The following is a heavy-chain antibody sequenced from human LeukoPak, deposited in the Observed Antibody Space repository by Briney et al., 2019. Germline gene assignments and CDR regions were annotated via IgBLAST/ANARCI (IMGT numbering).Heavy chain of an antibody. CDR1: GFSFSDYY. CDR2: ISTSGSTI. Sequence: PEGSLRLSCAASGFSFSDYYTSWIRQAPGKGLEWISYISTSGSTIYHADSVKGRFTISRDNYKNAVYLQMTSLRTEDAAVYYCARDRAGKQAWVEFDPWGQGTQVTVSS. CDR3: ARDRAGKQAWVEFDP. V-gene: IGHV3-11*04. J-gene: IGHJ5*02. D-gene: IGHD3-10*01.